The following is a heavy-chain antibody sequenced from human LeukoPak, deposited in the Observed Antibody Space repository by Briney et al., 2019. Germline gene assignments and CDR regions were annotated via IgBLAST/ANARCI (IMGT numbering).Heavy chain of an antibody. Sequence: SETLSLTCTVSGDSISRSYWSWIRQPPGKGPAWIGYTSSSGRTTYNPALKSRVTISKDTSKNQLSLRLNYATAADTPVYYCARHRETYYESSHMGSDPWGQAILVIVSS. CDR3: ARHRETYYESSHMGSDP. CDR1: GDSISRSY. CDR2: TSSSGRT. J-gene: IGHJ5*02. D-gene: IGHD3-22*01. V-gene: IGHV4-59*08.